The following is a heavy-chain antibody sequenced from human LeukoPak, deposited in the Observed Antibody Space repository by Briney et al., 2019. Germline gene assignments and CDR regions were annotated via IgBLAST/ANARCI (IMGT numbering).Heavy chain of an antibody. CDR3: ARHQGELRFYYYGMDV. CDR1: AYTLSGHG. CDR2: ISAYNGHT. Sequence: ASVKVSCKVSAYTLSGHGISWVRQAPGQGLEWMGWISAYNGHTNYAQKFQGRVTMTTDTATRTAYMELRSLKSDDTAAYYCARHQGELRFYYYGMDVWGQGTTVTVSS. D-gene: IGHD1-26*01. V-gene: IGHV1-18*01. J-gene: IGHJ6*02.